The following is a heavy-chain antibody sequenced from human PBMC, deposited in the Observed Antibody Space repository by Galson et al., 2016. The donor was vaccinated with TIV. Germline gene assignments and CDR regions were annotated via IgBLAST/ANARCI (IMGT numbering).Heavy chain of an antibody. V-gene: IGHV1-46*01. CDR2: IDPLGGGT. D-gene: IGHD2-15*01. CDR1: GYTLSHSY. CDR3: ATFSGARGPFDY. Sequence: SVKVSCKASGYTLSHSYMHWVRQAPGQGLEWVGVIDPLGGGTTYAPQFQGRVTMTRDTSTSTVYMELTSLKSDDTAIFYCATFSGARGPFDYWGQGTLVAVSS. J-gene: IGHJ4*02.